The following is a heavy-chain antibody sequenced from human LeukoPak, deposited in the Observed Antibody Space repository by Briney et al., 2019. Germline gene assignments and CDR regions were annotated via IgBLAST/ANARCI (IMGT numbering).Heavy chain of an antibody. CDR1: LASISSGNYY. Sequence: SETLSLTCTVSLASISSGNYYWTWIRQPPGKGLEWIGYVFYTGSTNYNPSLKSRVSISIDTSRNQFSLKVNSVTAADTAVYYWARAPRGVHGPFDYGGQGAQVTVPS. J-gene: IGHJ4*02. CDR2: VFYTGST. D-gene: IGHD3-10*01. V-gene: IGHV4-61*01. CDR3: ARAPRGVHGPFDY.